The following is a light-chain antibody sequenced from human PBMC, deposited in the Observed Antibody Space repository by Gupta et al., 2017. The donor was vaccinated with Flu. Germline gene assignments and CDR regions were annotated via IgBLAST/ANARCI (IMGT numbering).Light chain of an antibody. CDR1: SSNIGAGYD. J-gene: IGLJ3*02. CDR3: QSYDTSLSGWV. V-gene: IGLV1-40*01. Sequence: QSVLTQPPSVSGAPGQRVTLSCTGSSSNIGAGYDVHWYPQLPGRAPKVLIYGSSNRPSGVPDRFFGSKSGISASLAITGLQAEDEADYYCQSYDTSLSGWVFGGGTKVTAL. CDR2: GSS.